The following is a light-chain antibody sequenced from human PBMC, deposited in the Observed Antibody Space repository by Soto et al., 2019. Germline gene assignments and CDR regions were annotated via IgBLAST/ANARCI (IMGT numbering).Light chain of an antibody. CDR2: DAV. V-gene: IGKV3-20*01. J-gene: IGKJ4*01. CDR3: QQYGDSIT. Sequence: VLTQSPGSLSLSPGERATVSCRASQTVTSSYLAWYQQRPGRAPQLLIYDAVKRATGISERFSGSESGRDYTLTISRLDPEDSEVYYCQQYGDSITFGGGTKVEIK. CDR1: QTVTSSY.